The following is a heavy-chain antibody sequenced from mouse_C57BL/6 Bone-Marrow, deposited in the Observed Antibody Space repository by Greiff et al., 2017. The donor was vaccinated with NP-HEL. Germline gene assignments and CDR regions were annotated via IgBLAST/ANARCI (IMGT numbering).Heavy chain of an antibody. V-gene: IGHV1-64*01. D-gene: IGHD6-2*01. CDR1: GYTFTSYW. CDR2: IHPNSGST. J-gene: IGHJ2*01. Sequence: VQLQQPGAELVKPGASVKLSCKASGYTFTSYWMHWVKQRPGQGLEWIGMIHPNSGSTNYNEKFKSKATLTVDKSSSTAYMQLSSLTSEDSAVYYCARERPRLFFDYWGQGTTLTVSS. CDR3: ARERPRLFFDY.